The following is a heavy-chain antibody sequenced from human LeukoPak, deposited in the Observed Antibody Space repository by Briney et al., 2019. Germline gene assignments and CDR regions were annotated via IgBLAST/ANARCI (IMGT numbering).Heavy chain of an antibody. J-gene: IGHJ4*02. V-gene: IGHV4-38-2*02. Sequence: SETLSLTCAVSGYSISSGYYWGWIRQPPGKGLEWTGSIYHSGSTYYKPSLKSRVTISVDTSKNQFSLKLSSVTAADTAVYYCARDDTSGYSYGVYFDYWGQGTLVTVPS. CDR3: ARDDTSGYSYGVYFDY. D-gene: IGHD5-18*01. CDR1: GYSISSGYY. CDR2: IYHSGST.